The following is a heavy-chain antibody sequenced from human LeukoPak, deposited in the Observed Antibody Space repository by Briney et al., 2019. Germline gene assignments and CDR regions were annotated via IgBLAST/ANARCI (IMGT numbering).Heavy chain of an antibody. Sequence: GGSLRLSCEASGFTFSNYAMSWVRQAPGKGLEWVSSISGSSGSTFSADSVKGRFTISRDNSKNTLYLQMNSLRAEDTAVYYCAKGEYYDFWSGYYIFDYWGQGTLVTVSS. D-gene: IGHD3-3*01. CDR3: AKGEYYDFWSGYYIFDY. V-gene: IGHV3-23*01. CDR1: GFTFSNYA. CDR2: ISGSSGST. J-gene: IGHJ4*02.